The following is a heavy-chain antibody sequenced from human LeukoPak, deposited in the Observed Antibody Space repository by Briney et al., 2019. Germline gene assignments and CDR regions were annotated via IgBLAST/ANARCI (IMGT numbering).Heavy chain of an antibody. CDR2: INEDGSQK. CDR3: VRDIDH. Sequence: GGSLRLSCAASGFTFGTYWMSWVRQAPGKGLEWVADINEDGSQKDYLDSVKGRFTISRDNSKDSLYLQMSSLRAEDAAIYYCVRDIDHWGQGTLVTVSS. CDR1: GFTFGTYW. V-gene: IGHV3-7*04. J-gene: IGHJ4*02.